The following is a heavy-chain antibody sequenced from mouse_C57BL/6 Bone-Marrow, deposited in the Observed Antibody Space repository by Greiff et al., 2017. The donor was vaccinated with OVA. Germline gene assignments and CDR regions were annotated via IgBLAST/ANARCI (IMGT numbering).Heavy chain of an antibody. CDR1: GYTFTSYW. V-gene: IGHV1-69*01. CDR2: IDPSDSYT. J-gene: IGHJ1*03. D-gene: IGHD2-4*01. CDR3: ARSYDYDGDWYFDV. Sequence: QVQLQQPGAELVMPGASVKLSCKDSGYTFTSYWMHWVKQRPGQGLEWIGEIDPSDSYTNYNQNFKGKSTLTVDKSSSTAYMQLSSLTSEDSAVYYCARSYDYDGDWYFDVWGTGTTVTVSS.